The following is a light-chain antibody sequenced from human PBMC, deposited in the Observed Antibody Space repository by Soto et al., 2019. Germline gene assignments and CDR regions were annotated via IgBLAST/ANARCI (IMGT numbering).Light chain of an antibody. CDR3: QKYNSAPLT. CDR1: QGISNY. Sequence: DIPMTQSPSSLSASVGDRVTITCRASQGISNYLAWYQQKPGKVLKLLIYAASTLQSGVLSRFSGSGSGPDFTLTIRSLQPEDVATYYCQKYNSAPLTFGGGTKVEIK. J-gene: IGKJ4*01. CDR2: AAS. V-gene: IGKV1-27*01.